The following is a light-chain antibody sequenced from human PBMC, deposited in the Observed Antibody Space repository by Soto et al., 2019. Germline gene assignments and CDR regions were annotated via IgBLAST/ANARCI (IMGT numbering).Light chain of an antibody. CDR3: QQSYSTPMYT. J-gene: IGKJ2*01. V-gene: IGKV1-39*01. CDR2: AAS. CDR1: QSIDTS. Sequence: DIQMTQSPSSLSSPVGDRVTITCRASQSIDTSLNWWQQKPGTAPKPMIYAASSLQSGVPSRFSGRGSGTDFTLTISSLQPEDFATYYCQQSYSTPMYTFGQGTKVDI.